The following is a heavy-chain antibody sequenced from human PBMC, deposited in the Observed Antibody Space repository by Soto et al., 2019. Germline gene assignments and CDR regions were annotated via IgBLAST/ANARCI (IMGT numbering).Heavy chain of an antibody. CDR1: GGTFSSYA. Sequence: QVQLVQSGAEVKKPGSSVKVSCKASGGTFSSYAISWVRQAPGQGLEWMGGLIPIFGTANYAQKFQGRVTITADKSTSTAYMELSSLRSEDTAVYYCATDSRVVITTYDAFDIWGQGTMVTVSS. D-gene: IGHD3-22*01. CDR3: ATDSRVVITTYDAFDI. CDR2: LIPIFGTA. V-gene: IGHV1-69*06. J-gene: IGHJ3*02.